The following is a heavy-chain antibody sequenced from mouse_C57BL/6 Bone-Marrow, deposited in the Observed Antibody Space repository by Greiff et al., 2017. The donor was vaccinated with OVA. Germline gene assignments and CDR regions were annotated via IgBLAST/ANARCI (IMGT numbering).Heavy chain of an antibody. J-gene: IGHJ3*01. CDR3: SRTYYYGSSSWFAY. CDR2: IWWGDDK. D-gene: IGHD1-1*01. Sequence: QVQLQVSGPGILQPSQTLSLTCSFSGFSLSTFGMGVGWIRHPSGKGLVWLAHIWWGDDKYYNTALKSWLLISKDTSKNQICLKIANVDTADTATYSCSRTYYYGSSSWFAYWGQGTLVTVSA. CDR1: GFSLSTFGMG. V-gene: IGHV8-8*01.